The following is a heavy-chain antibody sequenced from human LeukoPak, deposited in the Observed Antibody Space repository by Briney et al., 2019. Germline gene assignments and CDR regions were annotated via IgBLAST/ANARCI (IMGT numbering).Heavy chain of an antibody. CDR1: GFTFSSYS. D-gene: IGHD2-2*01. CDR3: ARRNPHIVVVPAATIDYYYMDV. V-gene: IGHV3-21*01. Sequence: GGSLRLSCAASGFTFSSYSMNWVRQAPGKGLECVSSISSSSSYIYYADSVKGRFIISRDNAKNSLYLQMNSLRAEDTAVYYCARRNPHIVVVPAATIDYYYMDVWGKGTTVTVSS. CDR2: ISSSSSYI. J-gene: IGHJ6*03.